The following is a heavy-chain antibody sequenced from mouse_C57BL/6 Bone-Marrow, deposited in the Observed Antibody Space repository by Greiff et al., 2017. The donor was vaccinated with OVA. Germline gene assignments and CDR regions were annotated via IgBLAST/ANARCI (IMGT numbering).Heavy chain of an antibody. CDR2: INPNNGGT. J-gene: IGHJ4*01. CDR3: AGGSKEAMDY. CDR1: GYTFTDYY. V-gene: IGHV1-26*01. D-gene: IGHD1-3*01. Sequence: VQLQQSGPELVKPGASVKISCKASGYTFTDYYMNWVKQSHGKSLEWIGDINPNNGGTSYNQKFKGKATLTVDKSSSTAYMELRSLTSEDSAVYYCAGGSKEAMDYWGQGTSVTVSS.